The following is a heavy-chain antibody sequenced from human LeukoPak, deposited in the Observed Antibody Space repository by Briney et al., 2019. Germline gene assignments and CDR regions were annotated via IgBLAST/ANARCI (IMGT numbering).Heavy chain of an antibody. D-gene: IGHD2-2*01. J-gene: IGHJ4*02. Sequence: GGSLRLSCAASGFTFDDYGMSWVRQAPGKGLEWVSGINWNGGSTCYADSVKGRFTISRDNAKNSLYLQMNSLRAEDTALYYCARANCSSTSCQVDYWGQGTLVTVSS. CDR2: INWNGGST. V-gene: IGHV3-20*04. CDR1: GFTFDDYG. CDR3: ARANCSSTSCQVDY.